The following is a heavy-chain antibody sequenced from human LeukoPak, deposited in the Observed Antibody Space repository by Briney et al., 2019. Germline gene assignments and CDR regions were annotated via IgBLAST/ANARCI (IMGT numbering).Heavy chain of an antibody. CDR2: IYSGGST. D-gene: IGHD5-12*01. Sequence: GGSLRLSCAASGFTVSSNYMSWVRQAPGKGLEWVSVIYSGGSTYYADSVKGRFTISRDNSKNTLYLQMNSLRAEDTAVYYCASAVRGYSGCFDPWGQGTLVTVSS. V-gene: IGHV3-66*02. CDR3: ASAVRGYSGCFDP. J-gene: IGHJ5*02. CDR1: GFTVSSNY.